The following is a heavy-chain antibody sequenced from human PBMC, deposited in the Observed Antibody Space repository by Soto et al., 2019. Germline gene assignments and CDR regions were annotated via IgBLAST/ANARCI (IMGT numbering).Heavy chain of an antibody. Sequence: SETLSLTCTVSGGSISSYYWSWIRQPPGKGLEWIGYIYYSGITNYNPSLKSRVTISVDTSKDQFSLKLSSVTAADTAVYYCARDPEYSSSWYASTGFDPWGQGTMVTVSS. CDR1: GGSISSYY. V-gene: IGHV4-59*01. J-gene: IGHJ5*02. D-gene: IGHD6-13*01. CDR2: IYYSGIT. CDR3: ARDPEYSSSWYASTGFDP.